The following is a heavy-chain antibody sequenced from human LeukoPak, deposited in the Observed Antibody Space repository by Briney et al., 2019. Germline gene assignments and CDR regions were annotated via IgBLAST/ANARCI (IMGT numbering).Heavy chain of an antibody. CDR2: TSYNGDNE. CDR1: GFTSSSFP. J-gene: IGHJ4*02. V-gene: IGHV3-30-3*01. CDR3: TRQAYYNFDY. D-gene: IGHD3-10*01. Sequence: GSLRPSCAASGFTSSSFPMHWVRQAPGKGLEWVGVTSYNGDNEYYADSVKGRFTISRDNSKNTFYLQMDSLRNEDTAVYYCTRQAYYNFDYWGQGTLVTVSS.